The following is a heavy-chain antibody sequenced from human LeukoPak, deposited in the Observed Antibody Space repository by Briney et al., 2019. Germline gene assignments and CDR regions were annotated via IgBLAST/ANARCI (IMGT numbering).Heavy chain of an antibody. CDR2: INAGNGNT. CDR3: ARMPYCSSTSCYLDYSGIDV. D-gene: IGHD2-2*01. J-gene: IGHJ6*04. V-gene: IGHV1-3*01. Sequence: ASVKVSCKASGYTFTSYAMHWVRQAPGQRLEWMGWINAGNGNTKYSQKFQGRVTITRDTSASTAYMELSSLRSEDTAVYYCARMPYCSSTSCYLDYSGIDVWGKGTTVTVSS. CDR1: GYTFTSYA.